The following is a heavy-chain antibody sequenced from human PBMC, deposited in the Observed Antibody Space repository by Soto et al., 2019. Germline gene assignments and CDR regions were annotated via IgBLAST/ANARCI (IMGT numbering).Heavy chain of an antibody. Sequence: PGGSLRLSCAASEFIFPTYAMTWVRQAPGKWLEWVSSISGSTDDTFYADSVKGRFTISRDNSKNTLFLQMNSLRAEDTAVYYCAKEVFGVVAGSGLDTWGQGTLVTVSS. V-gene: IGHV3-23*01. CDR2: ISGSTDDT. CDR1: EFIFPTYA. CDR3: AKEVFGVVAGSGLDT. J-gene: IGHJ5*02. D-gene: IGHD2-15*01.